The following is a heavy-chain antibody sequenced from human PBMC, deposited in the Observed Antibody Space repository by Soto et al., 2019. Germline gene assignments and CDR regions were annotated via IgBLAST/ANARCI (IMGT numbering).Heavy chain of an antibody. CDR2: ISSSSSYT. CDR1: GFTFSDYY. J-gene: IGHJ6*02. Sequence: PGGSLRLSCAASGFTFSDYYMSWIRQAPGKGLEWVSYISSSSSYTNYADSVKGRFTISRDNAKNSLYLQMNSLRAEDTAVYYCARDLWQKLWSRSEGPTYGMDVWGHGTTVPVAS. CDR3: ARDLWQKLWSRSEGPTYGMDV. V-gene: IGHV3-11*06. D-gene: IGHD3-16*01.